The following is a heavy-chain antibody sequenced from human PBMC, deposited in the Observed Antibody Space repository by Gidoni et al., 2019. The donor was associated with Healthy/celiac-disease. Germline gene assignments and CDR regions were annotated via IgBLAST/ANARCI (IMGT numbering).Heavy chain of an antibody. V-gene: IGHV4-39*01. J-gene: IGHJ4*02. CDR3: ARQGSSSSLVDY. CDR1: GGSISSSSYY. Sequence: QLQLQESGPGLVKPSETLSLTCTVSGGSISSSSYYWGWIRKPPGKGLEWIGSIYYSGSTYYNPSLKSRVTISVDTSKNQFSLKLSSVTAADTAVYYCARQGSSSSLVDYWGQGTLVTVSS. D-gene: IGHD6-6*01. CDR2: IYYSGST.